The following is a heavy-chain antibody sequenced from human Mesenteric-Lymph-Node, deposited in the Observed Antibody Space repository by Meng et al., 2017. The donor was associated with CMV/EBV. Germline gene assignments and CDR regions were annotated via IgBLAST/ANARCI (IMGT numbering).Heavy chain of an antibody. CDR3: ARSSSSWPNPLDY. CDR2: IYYSGST. J-gene: IGHJ4*02. Sequence: SETLSLTCTVSGGSISSYYWTWIRQPPGKGLEWIGYIYYSGSTNYNPSLESRVTISVDTSKNQFSLKVRSVTAADTAVYYCARSSSSWPNPLDYWGQGTLVTVSS. V-gene: IGHV4-59*01. D-gene: IGHD6-13*01. CDR1: GGSISSYY.